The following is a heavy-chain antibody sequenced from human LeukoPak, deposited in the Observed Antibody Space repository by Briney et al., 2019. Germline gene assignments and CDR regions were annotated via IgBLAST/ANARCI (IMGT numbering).Heavy chain of an antibody. V-gene: IGHV1-2*02. D-gene: IGHD3-22*01. CDR1: GYTFTGYY. CDR2: INPKIGGT. CDR3: ARDLPHYYYDNSGLHVFDV. Sequence: ASVKVSCKASGYTFTGYYLHWVRQAPGQGLEWVGWINPKIGGTKYAQKFQGRVTMTRDTSISTAYMELSRLTSDDTAVYYCARDLPHYYYDNSGLHVFDVWGQGTMVTVSS. J-gene: IGHJ3*01.